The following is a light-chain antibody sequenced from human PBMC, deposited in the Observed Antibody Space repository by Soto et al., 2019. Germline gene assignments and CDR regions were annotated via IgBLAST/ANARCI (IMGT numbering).Light chain of an antibody. V-gene: IGKV1-9*01. CDR3: QQLNSYPLT. CDR2: AAS. J-gene: IGKJ4*01. Sequence: DIQLTQSPSFLSASVGDRVTITCRASQGISSYLAWYQQKPGKARKLLSYAASTLKSGVPPRFGGSGSGTEFTLTISSLQPEDFATYYCQQLNSYPLTFGGGTKVEIK. CDR1: QGISSY.